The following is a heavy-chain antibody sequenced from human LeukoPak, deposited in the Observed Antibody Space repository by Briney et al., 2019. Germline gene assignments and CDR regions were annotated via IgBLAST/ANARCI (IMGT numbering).Heavy chain of an antibody. D-gene: IGHD3-22*01. CDR1: GGSISSYY. J-gene: IGHJ4*02. V-gene: IGHV4-59*08. Sequence: SETLSLTCTVSGGSISSYYWSWIRQPPGKGLEWIGSIYYSGGTNYNPSLKSRVTISVDTSKNQFSLKLSSVTAADTAVYYCAKYNDTPYYFDYWGQGTLVTVSS. CDR3: AKYNDTPYYFDY. CDR2: IYYSGGT.